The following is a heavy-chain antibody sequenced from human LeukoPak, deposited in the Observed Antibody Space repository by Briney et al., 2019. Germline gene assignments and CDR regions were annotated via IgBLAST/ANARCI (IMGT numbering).Heavy chain of an antibody. Sequence: ASVKVSCKPSGYTFTSYAMHWVRQARGHRLEWMGWINAGNGNTKYSQKFQGRVTITRDTSASTAYMELSSLRSEDTAVYYCARGGSGSAYYFDYWGQGTLVTVSS. CDR2: INAGNGNT. CDR1: GYTFTSYA. D-gene: IGHD3-10*01. J-gene: IGHJ4*02. CDR3: ARGGSGSAYYFDY. V-gene: IGHV1-3*01.